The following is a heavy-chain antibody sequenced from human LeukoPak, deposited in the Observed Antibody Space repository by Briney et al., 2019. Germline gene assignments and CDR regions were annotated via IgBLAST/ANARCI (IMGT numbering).Heavy chain of an antibody. CDR3: ARGRANYYDSSGYLGPYYGMDV. J-gene: IGHJ6*02. D-gene: IGHD3-22*01. CDR1: GGSISSYY. V-gene: IGHV4-59*01. Sequence: SETLSLTCTVSGGSISSYYWSWIRQPPGKGLEWIGYIYYSGGTNYNPSLRSRVAISVETSKNQFSLKLSPVTAADTAVYYCARGRANYYDSSGYLGPYYGMDVWGQGTTVTVSS. CDR2: IYYSGGT.